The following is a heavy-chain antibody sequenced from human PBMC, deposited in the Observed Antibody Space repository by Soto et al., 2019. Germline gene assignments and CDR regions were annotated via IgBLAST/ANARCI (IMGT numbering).Heavy chain of an antibody. D-gene: IGHD6-19*01. J-gene: IGHJ6*02. CDR3: ARQAGTGVEGYYYGMDV. CDR1: GGTFSSYA. Sequence: SVKVSCKASGGTFSSYAISWVRQAPGQGLEWMGGIIPIFGTANYAQKFQGRVTITADKSTSTAYMELSSLRSEDTAVYYCARQAGTGVEGYYYGMDVWGQGTTVTVSS. V-gene: IGHV1-69*06. CDR2: IIPIFGTA.